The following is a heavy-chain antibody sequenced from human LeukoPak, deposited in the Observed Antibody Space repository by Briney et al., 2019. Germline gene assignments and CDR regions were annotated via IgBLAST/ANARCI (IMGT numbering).Heavy chain of an antibody. CDR1: GYTFTGYY. CDR3: ASNGLATYYYYYMDV. D-gene: IGHD2-8*01. J-gene: IGHJ6*03. CDR2: INPNSGGT. V-gene: IGHV1-2*02. Sequence: ASVKVSCKASGYTFTGYYIHWVRQAPGQGLEWMGWINPNSGGTNYAQKFQGRVTMTRDTSISTAYMELSRLRSDDTAVYYCASNGLATYYYYYMDVWGKGTTVTVSS.